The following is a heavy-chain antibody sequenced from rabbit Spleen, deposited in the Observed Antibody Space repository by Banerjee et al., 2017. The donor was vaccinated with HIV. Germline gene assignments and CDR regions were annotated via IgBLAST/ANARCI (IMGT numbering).Heavy chain of an antibody. V-gene: IGHV1S7*01. J-gene: IGHJ4*01. Sequence: QLVESGGGLVKPEGSLQLSCTASGFSFSSGYDIVWVRQAPGKGLEWIGYIDPIFGRTYYASWVNGRFTISSHNAQNTLYLQLNSLTAADTATYFCVRDLGYDDYSEKGYFNLWGPGTLVTVS. D-gene: IGHD2-1*01. CDR2: IDPIFGRT. CDR1: GFSFSSGYD. CDR3: VRDLGYDDYSEKGYFNL.